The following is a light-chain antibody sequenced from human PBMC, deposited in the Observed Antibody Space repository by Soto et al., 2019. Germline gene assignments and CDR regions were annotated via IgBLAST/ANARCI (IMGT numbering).Light chain of an antibody. CDR3: VLYMGSGIHVV. CDR2: NTN. CDR1: SGSVSTSYY. J-gene: IGLJ2*01. V-gene: IGLV8-61*01. Sequence: QTVVTQEPSFSVSPGGTVTLTCGLSSGSVSTSYYPSWYQQTPGQAPRTLIYNTNTRSSGVPDRFSGSILGNKAALTITGAQAEDESDYYCVLYMGSGIHVVFGGGTKLTVL.